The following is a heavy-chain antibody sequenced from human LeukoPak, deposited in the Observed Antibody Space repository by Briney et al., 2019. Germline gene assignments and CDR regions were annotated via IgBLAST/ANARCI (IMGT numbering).Heavy chain of an antibody. D-gene: IGHD6-19*01. Sequence: SVKVSCKASGGTFSSYAISWVRQAPGQGLEWMGRIIPIFGIANYAQKFQGRVTITADKSTSTAYMELSSLRSEDTAVYYCAGIAVAGSGEHDYWGQGTLVTVSS. J-gene: IGHJ4*02. CDR2: IIPIFGIA. V-gene: IGHV1-69*04. CDR1: GGTFSSYA. CDR3: AGIAVAGSGEHDY.